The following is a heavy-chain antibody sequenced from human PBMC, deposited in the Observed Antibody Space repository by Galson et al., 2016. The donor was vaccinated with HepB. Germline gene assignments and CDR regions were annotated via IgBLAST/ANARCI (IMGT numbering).Heavy chain of an antibody. J-gene: IGHJ5*02. CDR3: ARVLEGPYNWFDP. CDR1: GGTFSTYA. CDR2: IIPIFGTA. Sequence: VSCKASGGTFSTYAISWVRQAPGQGLEWMGRIIPIFGTANYAQKFQGRATITADEYTSTAYMELSSLRSEDTAVYYCARVLEGPYNWFDPWGQGTLVTVSS. V-gene: IGHV1-69*01.